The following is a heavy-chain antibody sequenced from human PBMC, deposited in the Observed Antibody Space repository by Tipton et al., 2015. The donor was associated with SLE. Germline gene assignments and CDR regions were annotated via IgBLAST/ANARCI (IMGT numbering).Heavy chain of an antibody. CDR2: ISTSNSHL. D-gene: IGHD4-11*01. Sequence: SLRLSCVASGFTFRFYTINWVRQVPGKGLEWVSSISTSNSHLYYADSVKGRFTVSRDNAKKSLFLHMNTLRGDDTAVYYCARSVEETTTLTGFDLWGQGTRVTVSS. CDR1: GFTFRFYT. J-gene: IGHJ3*01. V-gene: IGHV3-21*03. CDR3: ARSVEETTTLTGFDL.